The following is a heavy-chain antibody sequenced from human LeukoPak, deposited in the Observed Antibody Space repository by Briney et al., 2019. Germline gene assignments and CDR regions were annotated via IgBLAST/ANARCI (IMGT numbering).Heavy chain of an antibody. J-gene: IGHJ5*02. CDR1: GFTFSSYG. V-gene: IGHV3-30*02. Sequence: GGSLRLSCAASGFTFSSYGMHWVRQAPGKGLEWVAFIQYDGSNTYYADSVKGRFTISRDNSKNTLHLQMNSLRAEDTAVYYCAKHYYDSSGYARFDPWGQGTLVTVSS. D-gene: IGHD3-22*01. CDR2: IQYDGSNT. CDR3: AKHYYDSSGYARFDP.